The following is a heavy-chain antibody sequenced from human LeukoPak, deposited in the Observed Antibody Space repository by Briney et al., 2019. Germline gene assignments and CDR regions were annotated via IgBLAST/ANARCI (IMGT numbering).Heavy chain of an antibody. J-gene: IGHJ4*02. CDR1: GGSFSGYY. V-gene: IGHV4-34*01. D-gene: IGHD3-22*01. CDR3: ARGPDYYDSSGGDY. CDR2: INHSGST. Sequence: SETLSLTCAVYGGSFSGYYWSWIRQPPGKGLERIGEINHSGSTNYNPSLKSRVTISVDTSKNQFSLKLSSVTAADTAVYYCARGPDYYDSSGGDYWGQGTLVTVSS.